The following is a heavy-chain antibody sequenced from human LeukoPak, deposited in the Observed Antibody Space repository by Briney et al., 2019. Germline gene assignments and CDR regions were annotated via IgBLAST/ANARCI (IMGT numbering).Heavy chain of an antibody. J-gene: IGHJ6*02. CDR2: INTNTGNP. V-gene: IGHV7-4-1*02. D-gene: IGHD2-15*01. CDR3: ARIGYCSGGGCIGYYYGMDV. CDR1: GYIFTSYA. Sequence: ASVKVSCKASGYIFTSYAMNWVRQAPGQGLEWMGWINTNTGNPTYAQGFTGRFVFSLDTSASTAYLQISSLKAEDTAVYYCARIGYCSGGGCIGYYYGMDVWGQGTTVTVSS.